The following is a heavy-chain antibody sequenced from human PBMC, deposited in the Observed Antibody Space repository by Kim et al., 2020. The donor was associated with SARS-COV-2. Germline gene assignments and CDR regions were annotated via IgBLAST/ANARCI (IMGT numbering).Heavy chain of an antibody. CDR1: GGSISSSNW. CDR2: IYHSGST. D-gene: IGHD6-13*01. J-gene: IGHJ6*02. Sequence: SETLSLTCAVSGGSISSSNWWSWVRQPPGKGLEWIGEIYHSGSTNYNPSLKSRVTISVDKSKNQFSLKLSSVTAADTAVYYCARVSRQPVAAAGIWYGMDVWGQGTTVTVSS. CDR3: ARVSRQPVAAAGIWYGMDV. V-gene: IGHV4-4*02.